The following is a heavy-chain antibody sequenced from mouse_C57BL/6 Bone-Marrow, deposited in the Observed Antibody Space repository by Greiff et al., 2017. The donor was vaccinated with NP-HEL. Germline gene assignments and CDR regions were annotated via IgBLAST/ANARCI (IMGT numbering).Heavy chain of an antibody. CDR2: INPYNGGT. D-gene: IGHD2-9*01. CDR1: GYTFTDYY. CDR3: ASLLWLRRTGFDD. V-gene: IGHV1-19*01. J-gene: IGHJ2*01. Sequence: QMNQSGPVLVKPGASVKMSCKASGYTFTDYYMNWVKQSPGKSLEWIGVINPYNGGTSYNQKFKGKATLTVDKSSSTAYMVRNSLTSEYSAVYYCASLLWLRRTGFDDWGQGTTLTVSS.